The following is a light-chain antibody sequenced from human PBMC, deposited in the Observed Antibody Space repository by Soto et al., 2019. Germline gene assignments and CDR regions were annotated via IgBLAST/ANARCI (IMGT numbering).Light chain of an antibody. Sequence: AIQLTQSPSSLSPSVGERVTITCRASQGISSALAWYQQKPGKAPKLLIYDASSLESGVPSRFSGSGSGTDFTLTISSLQPEDFAAYYCQQFNSYPITFGQGTRLEIK. V-gene: IGKV1-13*02. CDR2: DAS. J-gene: IGKJ5*01. CDR3: QQFNSYPIT. CDR1: QGISSA.